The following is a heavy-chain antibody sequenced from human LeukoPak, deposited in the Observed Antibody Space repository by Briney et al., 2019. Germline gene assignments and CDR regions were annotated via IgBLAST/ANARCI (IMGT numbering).Heavy chain of an antibody. V-gene: IGHV3-7*01. D-gene: IGHD3-22*01. Sequence: GGSLRLSCAASGFTFSSYWMSWVRQAPGKGLEWVANIKQDGSEKYYVYSVKGRFTISRDNAKNSLYLQMNSLRAEDTAVYYCARVFSIQGYLIFDYWGQGTLVTVSS. CDR3: ARVFSIQGYLIFDY. CDR1: GFTFSSYW. CDR2: IKQDGSEK. J-gene: IGHJ4*02.